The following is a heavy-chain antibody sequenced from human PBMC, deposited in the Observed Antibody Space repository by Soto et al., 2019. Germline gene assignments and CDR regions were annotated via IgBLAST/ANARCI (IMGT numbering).Heavy chain of an antibody. Sequence: SETLCLTCAVYGGSFSGYYWSWIRQPPGKGLEWIGEINHSGSTNYNPSLKSRVTISVDTSKNQFSLKLSSVTAADTAVYYCARSLPITLLGLSGFDYWGQGTLVTVSS. J-gene: IGHJ4*02. D-gene: IGHD3-3*01. V-gene: IGHV4-34*01. CDR3: ARSLPITLLGLSGFDY. CDR2: INHSGST. CDR1: GGSFSGYY.